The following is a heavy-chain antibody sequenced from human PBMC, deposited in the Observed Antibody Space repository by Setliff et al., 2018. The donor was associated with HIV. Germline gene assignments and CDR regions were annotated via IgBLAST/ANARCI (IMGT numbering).Heavy chain of an antibody. CDR3: ARASYSSGWYAVMNV. CDR1: GFTFSDYS. Sequence: GGSLRLSCVASGFTFSDYSMNWVRQAPGKGLEWVSYISRSSNTVYYADSLKGRFTISRDNAKNSLYLQMNSLRVEDTAVYYCARASYSSGWYAVMNVWGKGTTVTVSS. V-gene: IGHV3-48*01. D-gene: IGHD6-19*01. CDR2: ISRSSNTV. J-gene: IGHJ6*03.